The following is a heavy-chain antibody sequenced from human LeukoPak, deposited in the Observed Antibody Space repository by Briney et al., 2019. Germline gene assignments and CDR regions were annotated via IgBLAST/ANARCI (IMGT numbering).Heavy chain of an antibody. Sequence: GGSLRLSCAASGFTFSSYAMSWVRQAPGKGLEWVSSFSGSGGSTYYADSVKGRFTISRDNSKNTLYLQMNSLRAEDTAVYYCARDPRSGWYWYYFDYWVQGTLVTVSS. CDR3: ARDPRSGWYWYYFDY. CDR2: FSGSGGST. D-gene: IGHD6-19*01. J-gene: IGHJ4*02. CDR1: GFTFSSYA. V-gene: IGHV3-23*01.